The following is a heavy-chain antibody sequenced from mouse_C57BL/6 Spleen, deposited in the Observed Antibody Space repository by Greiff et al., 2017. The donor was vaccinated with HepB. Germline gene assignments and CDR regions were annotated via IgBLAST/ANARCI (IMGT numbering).Heavy chain of an antibody. V-gene: IGHV1-15*01. CDR1: GYTFTDYE. Sequence: VKLMESGAELVRPGASVTLSCKASGYTFTDYEMHWVKQTPVHGLEWIGAIDPETGGTAYNQKFKGKAILTADKSSSTAYMELRSLTSEDSAVYYCTRPYYYGSSSWFAYWGQGTLVTVSA. J-gene: IGHJ3*01. D-gene: IGHD1-1*01. CDR2: IDPETGGT. CDR3: TRPYYYGSSSWFAY.